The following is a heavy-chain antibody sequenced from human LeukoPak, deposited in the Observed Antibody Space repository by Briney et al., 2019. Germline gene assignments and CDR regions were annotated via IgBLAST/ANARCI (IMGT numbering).Heavy chain of an antibody. CDR3: ARAGRAAAGTGDY. V-gene: IGHV4-30-4*08. CDR1: GGSVSSGDYY. CDR2: IYYSGST. J-gene: IGHJ4*02. D-gene: IGHD6-13*01. Sequence: PSETLSLTCTVSGGSVSSGDYYWSWIRQPPGKGLEWIGYIYYSGSTYYNPSLKSRVTISVDTSKNQFSLKLSSVTAADTAVYYCARAGRAAAGTGDYWGQGTLVTVSS.